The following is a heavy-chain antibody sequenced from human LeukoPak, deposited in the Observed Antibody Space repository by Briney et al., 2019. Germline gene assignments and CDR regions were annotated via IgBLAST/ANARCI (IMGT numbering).Heavy chain of an antibody. D-gene: IGHD2-21*01. Sequence: ASVKVSCKASGYTFTGYYMHWVRQAPGQGLEWMGRINPNSGGTNYAQKFQGRVTITADESTSTAYMELSSLRSEDTAVYYCLWWSYWGQGTLVTVSS. CDR3: LWWSY. V-gene: IGHV1-2*06. J-gene: IGHJ4*02. CDR1: GYTFTGYY. CDR2: INPNSGGT.